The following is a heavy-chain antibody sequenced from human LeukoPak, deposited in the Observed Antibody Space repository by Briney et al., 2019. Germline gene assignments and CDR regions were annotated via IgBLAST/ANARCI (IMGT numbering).Heavy chain of an antibody. J-gene: IGHJ4*02. V-gene: IGHV3-73*01. CDR3: TGEIVVVPAAMVGNDY. CDR1: GFTFSGSA. D-gene: IGHD2-2*01. CDR2: IRSKANSYAT. Sequence: GGSLKLSCAASGFTFSGSAMRWVRQASGKGLEWVGRIRSKANSYATAYAASVKGRFTISRDDSKNTAYLQMNSLKTEDTAVYYCTGEIVVVPAAMVGNDYWGQGTLVTVSS.